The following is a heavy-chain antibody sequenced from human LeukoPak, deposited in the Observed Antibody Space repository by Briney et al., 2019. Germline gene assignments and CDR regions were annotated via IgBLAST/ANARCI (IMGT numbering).Heavy chain of an antibody. V-gene: IGHV3-30-3*01. CDR3: ARTSGYDSPYYYYYGMGV. Sequence: GGSLRLSCAASADSGFTFSSYAFHWVRQAPGKGLEWVAVISKDGTNDHYADSVKGRFTISRDNSKNTLYLQMNSLRAEDTAVYYCARTSGYDSPYYYYYGMGVWGQGTTVTVSS. CDR2: ISKDGTND. CDR1: ADSGFTFSSYA. D-gene: IGHD5-12*01. J-gene: IGHJ6*02.